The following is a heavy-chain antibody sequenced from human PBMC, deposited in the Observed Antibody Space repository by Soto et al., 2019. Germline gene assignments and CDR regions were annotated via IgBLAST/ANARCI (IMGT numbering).Heavy chain of an antibody. CDR2: ISADNGDT. CDR3: ARDRSYYYETSGYPFDY. J-gene: IGHJ4*02. Sequence: ASVKVSCKASGYSFDRYGISWVRQAPGQRPEWMGWISADNGDTRFSQKVQGRLTLTTDTSTNTAYMDLRSLSSDDTAVYYCARDRSYYYETSGYPFDYWGQGTKVPVYS. CDR1: GYSFDRYG. V-gene: IGHV1-18*01. D-gene: IGHD3-22*01.